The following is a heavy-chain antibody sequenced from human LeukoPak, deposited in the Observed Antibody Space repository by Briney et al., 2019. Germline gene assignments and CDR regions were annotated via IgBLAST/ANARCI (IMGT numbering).Heavy chain of an antibody. Sequence: SETLSLTCAVYGGSFSGYYWSWIRQPPGKGLEWIGEINHSGSTNHNPSLKSRVTVSVDTSKNQFSLKLSSVTAADTAVYYCASRPLYFDWLSKLYYFDYWGQGTLVTVSS. D-gene: IGHD3-9*01. CDR1: GGSFSGYY. CDR3: ASRPLYFDWLSKLYYFDY. V-gene: IGHV4-34*01. J-gene: IGHJ4*02. CDR2: INHSGST.